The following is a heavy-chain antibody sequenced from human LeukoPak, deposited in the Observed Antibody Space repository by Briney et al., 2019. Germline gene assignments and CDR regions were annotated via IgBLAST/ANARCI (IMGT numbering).Heavy chain of an antibody. J-gene: IGHJ4*02. V-gene: IGHV3-7*01. CDR1: GFTFSSYW. D-gene: IGHD3-22*01. Sequence: GESLRLSCAASGFTFSSYWMSWVRQAPGKGLERVANIKQDGSEKHYVESVKGRFTISRDNAKNSLYLQMNSLRAEDTAVYYCARDNYYDSTSSTNWGQGSLVTVSS. CDR2: IKQDGSEK. CDR3: ARDNYYDSTSSTN.